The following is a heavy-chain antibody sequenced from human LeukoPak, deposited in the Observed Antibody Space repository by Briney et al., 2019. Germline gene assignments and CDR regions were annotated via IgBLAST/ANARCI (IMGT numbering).Heavy chain of an antibody. V-gene: IGHV4-59*01. D-gene: IGHD5-24*01. CDR1: GGSISSYY. Sequence: PSETLSLTCTVSGGSISSYYWSWIRQPPGKGLEWIGYIYYSGSTNYNPSLKSRVIISVDTSKNQFSLKLKSVTAADTAVYYCARSEDGHNFDHWGQGTLVTVSS. CDR2: IYYSGST. CDR3: ARSEDGHNFDH. J-gene: IGHJ4*02.